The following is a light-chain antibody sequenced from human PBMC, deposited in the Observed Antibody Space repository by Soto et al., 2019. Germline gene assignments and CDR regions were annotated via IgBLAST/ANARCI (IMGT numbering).Light chain of an antibody. CDR3: LCYITYPWT. Sequence: DLQMTQSPSTLSASVGDRVTITCRASQSCRNSLAWYQQKAGKAPTLLIYDASTLQSGVPSRFSGSGSGTAFSLTISSLQPEDFATYYCLCYITYPWTFGQGTKVDIK. CDR2: DAS. CDR1: QSCRNS. V-gene: IGKV1-5*01. J-gene: IGKJ1*01.